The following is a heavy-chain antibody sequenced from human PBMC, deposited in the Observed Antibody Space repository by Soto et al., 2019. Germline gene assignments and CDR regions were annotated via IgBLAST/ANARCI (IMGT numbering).Heavy chain of an antibody. Sequence: QVQLQESGPGLVKPSETLSLTCSVSGGSVGFSYYYWTWIRQPPGKGLEWIGNIYYSGSTKHNPSLKSRVTISADTSKNQFSLKLSSVTAADTAVYYCAREGCSGGNCYSGYNLGIDYWGQGTLVTVSS. CDR3: AREGCSGGNCYSGYNLGIDY. D-gene: IGHD2-15*01. CDR2: IYYSGST. V-gene: IGHV4-61*01. CDR1: GGSVGFSYYY. J-gene: IGHJ4*02.